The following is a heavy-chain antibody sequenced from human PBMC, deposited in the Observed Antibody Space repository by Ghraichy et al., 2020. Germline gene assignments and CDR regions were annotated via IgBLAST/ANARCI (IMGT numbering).Heavy chain of an antibody. CDR1: GLMFSPNT. D-gene: IGHD6-19*01. J-gene: IGHJ6*02. V-gene: IGHV3-21*01. CDR2: ISSSTRYI. CDR3: SRGGGAGTPVLYHMDV. Sequence: GGSLRLSCVASGLMFSPNTMNWVRQAPGKGLEWVSSISSSTRYIYYADSVKGRFTISRDNAQNSLYLQMNRLRAEDTAVYYGSRGGGAGTPVLYHMDVWGLGTTVTVSS.